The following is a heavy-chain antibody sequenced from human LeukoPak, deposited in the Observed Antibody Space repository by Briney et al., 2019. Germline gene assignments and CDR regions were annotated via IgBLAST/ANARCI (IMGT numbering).Heavy chain of an antibody. J-gene: IGHJ5*02. CDR1: GFTFSSNA. D-gene: IGHD5-18*01. V-gene: IGHV3-64D*09. CDR3: VKDRDSYGFDP. CDR2: ISSNGGST. Sequence: PGGSLRLSCSASGFTFSSNAMHWVRQAPGKGLEYVSAISSNGGSTYYADSVKGRFTISRDNSKNTLYLQMSSLRAEDTAVYYCVKDRDSYGFDPWGQGTLVTVSS.